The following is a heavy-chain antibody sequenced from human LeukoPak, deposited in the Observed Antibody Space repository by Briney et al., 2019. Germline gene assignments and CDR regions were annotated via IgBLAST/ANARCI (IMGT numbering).Heavy chain of an antibody. Sequence: ASVKVSCKASGYTFTSYYMHWVRQAPGQGLEWMGIINPSGGSTSYAQKFQGRVTMTRDTSTSTAYMELSSLRSEDTAVYYCAREGSGWSGPYWYFDLWGRGTLVTVSS. D-gene: IGHD6-19*01. CDR2: INPSGGST. V-gene: IGHV1-46*01. CDR3: AREGSGWSGPYWYFDL. J-gene: IGHJ2*01. CDR1: GYTFTSYY.